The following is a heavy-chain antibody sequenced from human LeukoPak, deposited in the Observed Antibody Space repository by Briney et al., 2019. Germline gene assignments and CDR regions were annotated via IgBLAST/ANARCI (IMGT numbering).Heavy chain of an antibody. Sequence: GESLKISCKGSGYSFTNQWIGWVRQMPGKGLEWMGIIYPGDSDTRYSPSFQGQVTISAGKSISTASLQWSSLKAPDTAMYYCARLHLTASLAAVYFDNWGQGTLVTVSS. CDR2: IYPGDSDT. CDR3: ARLHLTASLAAVYFDN. D-gene: IGHD2-21*02. V-gene: IGHV5-51*01. CDR1: GYSFTNQW. J-gene: IGHJ4*02.